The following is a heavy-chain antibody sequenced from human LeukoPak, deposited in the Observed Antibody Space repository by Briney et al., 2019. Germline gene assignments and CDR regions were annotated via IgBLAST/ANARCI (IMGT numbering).Heavy chain of an antibody. J-gene: IGHJ6*02. Sequence: SETLSLTCTVSGGSMNNRDYYWSWIRQPPGKSLEWIGYIYYSGSTYYNPSLKSRVTISEDTPKNQFYLKLTPATAADTAVYYCARNWGAAGWDNYNGMDVWGQGTTVIVSS. D-gene: IGHD7-27*01. CDR2: IYYSGST. CDR1: GGSMNNRDYY. V-gene: IGHV4-30-4*01. CDR3: ARNWGAAGWDNYNGMDV.